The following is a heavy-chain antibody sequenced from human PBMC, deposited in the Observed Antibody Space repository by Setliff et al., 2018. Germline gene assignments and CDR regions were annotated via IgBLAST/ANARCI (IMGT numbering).Heavy chain of an antibody. J-gene: IGHJ6*04. V-gene: IGHV1-69*02. D-gene: IGHD2-2*01. CDR3: ERSRGYCRSTSCSTYYYYGMDV. CDR2: IIPILGIA. CDR1: GGTFSSYT. Sequence: ASVKVSCKASGGTFSSYTISWVRQAPGQGLEWMGRIIPILGIANYAQKFQGRVTVTADKSTSTAYMELSRLRSEDTAVYSCERSRGYCRSTSCSTYYYYGMDVWGKGTTVTVSS.